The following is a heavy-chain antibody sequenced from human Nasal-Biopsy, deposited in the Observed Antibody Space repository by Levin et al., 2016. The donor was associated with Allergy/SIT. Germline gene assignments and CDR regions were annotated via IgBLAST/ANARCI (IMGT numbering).Heavy chain of an antibody. CDR3: ARQARRDGYNWVLADIDY. CDR2: IYYGGST. D-gene: IGHD5-24*01. J-gene: IGHJ4*02. V-gene: IGHV4-39*01. Sequence: SETLSLTCTVSGGSIGSSNYYWGCIRQSPGKGLEWIGSIYYGGSTYYNPSLKSRVAMSVDTSKNQFSLKLSSVTAADTAVYYCARQARRDGYNWVLADIDYWGQGTLVTVSS. CDR1: GGSIGSSNYY.